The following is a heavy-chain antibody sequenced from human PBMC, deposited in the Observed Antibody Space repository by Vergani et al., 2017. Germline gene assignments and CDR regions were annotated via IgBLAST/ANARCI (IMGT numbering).Heavy chain of an antibody. CDR1: GYNFTSFD. CDR2: MNPKRGNT. D-gene: IGHD2-21*01. Sequence: QEQLVQSGAEVRKPGASVKVSCKASGYNFTSFDINWVRLATGQGLEWMGWMNPKRGNTAYAAKFQGRITMTRDSSTDTTYMEMKSLRSEDTAIYYCAKARDPNCKGGNCYSYYYGLDLWGQGTTVTVSS. CDR3: AKARDPNCKGGNCYSYYYGLDL. J-gene: IGHJ6*02. V-gene: IGHV1-8*01.